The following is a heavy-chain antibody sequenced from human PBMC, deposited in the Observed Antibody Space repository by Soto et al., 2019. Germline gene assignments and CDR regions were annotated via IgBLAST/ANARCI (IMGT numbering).Heavy chain of an antibody. J-gene: IGHJ5*02. CDR2: INPNSGGT. V-gene: IGHV1-2*02. Sequence: SAKVWFKASGYTFTGYYMHWVRQAPGQGLEWMGWINPNSGGTNYAQKFQGRVTMTRDTSISTAYMELSRLRSDDTAVYYCARGYSSGGWFDPWGQGTLVTVSS. CDR3: ARGYSSGGWFDP. CDR1: GYTFTGYY. D-gene: IGHD6-19*01.